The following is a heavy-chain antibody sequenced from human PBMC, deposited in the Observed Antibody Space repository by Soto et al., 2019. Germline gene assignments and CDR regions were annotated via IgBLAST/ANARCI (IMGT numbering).Heavy chain of an antibody. CDR3: ARVDYGAYYFDY. Sequence: EVQLVESGGGLVQPGGSLRLSCAASGFIFSNYWMHWVRQAPGKGLVWVSRINSDGSTTSYADSVKGRFTISRDNARNPLYLQMNRLRAEDTAVYYCARVDYGAYYFDYWGQGTLVTVSS. V-gene: IGHV3-74*01. CDR2: INSDGSTT. J-gene: IGHJ4*02. D-gene: IGHD4-17*01. CDR1: GFIFSNYW.